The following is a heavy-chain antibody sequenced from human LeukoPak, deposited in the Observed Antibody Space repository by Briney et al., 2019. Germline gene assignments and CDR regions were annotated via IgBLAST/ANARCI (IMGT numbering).Heavy chain of an antibody. Sequence: GGSLRLSCAASGFTFSSYAMHWVRQAPGKGLEWVAVISYDGSNKYYADSVKGRFTISRDNSKNTLYLQMNSLRAEDTAVYYCARDQGRWFGSTDAFDIWGQGTMVTVSS. CDR2: ISYDGSNK. D-gene: IGHD3-10*01. CDR3: ARDQGRWFGSTDAFDI. J-gene: IGHJ3*02. V-gene: IGHV3-30-3*01. CDR1: GFTFSSYA.